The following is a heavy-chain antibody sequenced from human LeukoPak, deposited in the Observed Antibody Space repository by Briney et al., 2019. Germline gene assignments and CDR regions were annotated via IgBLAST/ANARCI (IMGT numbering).Heavy chain of an antibody. V-gene: IGHV4-4*02. J-gene: IGHJ5*02. CDR1: GGSISSSNW. CDR3: ARCPGYSRRWFDP. CDR2: IYHSGST. Sequence: SGTLSLTCAVSGGSISSSNWWSWVRQSPGKGLEWIGEIYHSGSTNYNPSLKSRVTISVDKSKNQFSLKLSSVTAADTAVYYCARCPGYSRRWFDPWGQGTLVTVSS. D-gene: IGHD6-13*01.